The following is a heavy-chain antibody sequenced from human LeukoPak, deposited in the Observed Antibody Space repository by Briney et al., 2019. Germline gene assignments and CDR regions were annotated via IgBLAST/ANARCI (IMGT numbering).Heavy chain of an antibody. CDR3: TRETSSRYFDY. CDR2: INPNSGGT. V-gene: IGHV1/OR15-1*04. Sequence: ASVKVSCKASGYIFTDYYMHWVRQAPGQELGWMGRINPNSGGTNYAQNFQGRITITRNTSISTAYMELSSLRSEDTAVYYCTRETSSRYFDYWGQGTLVTVSS. J-gene: IGHJ4*02. CDR1: GYIFTDYY.